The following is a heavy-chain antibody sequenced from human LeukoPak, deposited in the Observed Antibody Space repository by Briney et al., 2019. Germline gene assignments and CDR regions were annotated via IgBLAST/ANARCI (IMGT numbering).Heavy chain of an antibody. J-gene: IGHJ4*02. CDR2: INPDGSAK. CDR1: GFTLSSHW. Sequence: GGSLRLSCAASGFTLSSHWMTWVRQAPGKGLEWVANINPDGSAKYYVDSVKGRFTISRDNAKNSMYLQMSRLRVEDTAVYYCARWEIRGTAHQLDYWGQGTLVTVSS. CDR3: ARWEIRGTAHQLDY. V-gene: IGHV3-7*01. D-gene: IGHD1-7*01.